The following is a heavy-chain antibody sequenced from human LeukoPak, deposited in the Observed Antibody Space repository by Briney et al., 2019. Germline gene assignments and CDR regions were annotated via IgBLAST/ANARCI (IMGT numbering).Heavy chain of an antibody. V-gene: IGHV1-69*04. CDR2: IIPTLGIA. Sequence: ASVKVSCKASGGTFSSYAISWVRQAPGQGLEWMGRIIPTLGIANYAQKFQGRVTITADKSTSTAYMELSSLRSEDTAVYYCARVSLYDSSGYYLDYWGQGTLVTVSS. J-gene: IGHJ4*02. CDR3: ARVSLYDSSGYYLDY. CDR1: GGTFSSYA. D-gene: IGHD3-22*01.